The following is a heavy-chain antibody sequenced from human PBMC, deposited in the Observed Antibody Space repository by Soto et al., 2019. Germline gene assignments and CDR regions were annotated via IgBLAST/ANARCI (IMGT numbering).Heavy chain of an antibody. Sequence: QVQLQESGPGLVKPSGTLSLTCAVSGSSLTSTHWWRWVRQSPGKGLEWIGEIYRSGSTKYNPSLKSRVSLSLDKSKNEFSLNLKSVTAADTAVYYCARTVRSYSWSYFDDWGQGTLVTVSS. V-gene: IGHV4-4*02. CDR3: ARTVRSYSWSYFDD. CDR1: GSSLTSTHW. J-gene: IGHJ4*02. CDR2: IYRSGST. D-gene: IGHD4-4*01.